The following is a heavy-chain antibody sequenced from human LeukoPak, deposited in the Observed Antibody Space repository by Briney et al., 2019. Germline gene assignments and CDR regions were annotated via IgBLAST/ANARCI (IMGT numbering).Heavy chain of an antibody. V-gene: IGHV3-21*01. D-gene: IGHD4-23*01. Sequence: GGSLRLSCAASGFTFSSYCMNWVRQAPGKGLEWVSSISSSSSYIYYADSVKGRFTISRDNAKNSLYLQMNSLRAEDTAVYYCARGYQSYGGNSLNFDYWGQGTLVTVSS. CDR2: ISSSSSYI. CDR3: ARGYQSYGGNSLNFDY. J-gene: IGHJ4*02. CDR1: GFTFSSYC.